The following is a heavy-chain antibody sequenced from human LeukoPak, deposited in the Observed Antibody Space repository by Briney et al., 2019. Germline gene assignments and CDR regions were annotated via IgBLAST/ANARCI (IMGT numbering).Heavy chain of an antibody. CDR3: VKDRCDRATCPEV. Sequence: GGSLRLSCAASGFTVSSNYMSWVRQAPGKGLEWVSVIYSGGSTYYLDSVKGRFTISRDNSKNTLHLQMSSLRAEDTALYYCVKDRCDRATCPEVWGQGTLVTVSS. CDR2: IYSGGST. CDR1: GFTVSSNY. J-gene: IGHJ4*02. V-gene: IGHV3-53*01. D-gene: IGHD1-14*01.